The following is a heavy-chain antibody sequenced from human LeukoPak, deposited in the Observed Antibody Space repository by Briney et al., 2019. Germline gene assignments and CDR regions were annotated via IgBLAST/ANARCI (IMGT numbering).Heavy chain of an antibody. D-gene: IGHD3-9*01. CDR2: INHSGST. CDR3: ARHGILTGYRTRRDWFDP. Sequence: PSETLSLTCTVSGGSISSYYWSWIRQPPGKGLEWIGEINHSGSTNYNPSLKSRVTISVDTSKNQFSLKLSSVTAADTAVYYCARHGILTGYRTRRDWFDPWGQGTLVTVSS. V-gene: IGHV4-34*01. J-gene: IGHJ5*02. CDR1: GGSISSYY.